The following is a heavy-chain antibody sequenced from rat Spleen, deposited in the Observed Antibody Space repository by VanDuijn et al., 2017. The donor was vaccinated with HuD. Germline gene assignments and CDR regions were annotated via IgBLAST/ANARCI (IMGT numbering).Heavy chain of an antibody. CDR3: ARRMAYDGSYY. CDR2: INKDSRTI. J-gene: IGHJ2*01. CDR1: GFNFNDYW. D-gene: IGHD1-12*02. Sequence: EVKLVESGGGLVQPGRSLKLSCAASGFNFNDYWMGWVRQAPGKGLEWIGEINKDSRTINYTPSLKDKFTISRDNAQNTLYLQMSKLGSEDTAMYYCARRMAYDGSYYWGQGVMVTVSS. V-gene: IGHV4-2*01.